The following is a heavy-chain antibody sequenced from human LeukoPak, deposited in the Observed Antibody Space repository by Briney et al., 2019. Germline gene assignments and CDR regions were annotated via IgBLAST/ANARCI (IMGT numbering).Heavy chain of an antibody. J-gene: IGHJ3*02. D-gene: IGHD3-10*01. Sequence: GASVKVSCKSSGYNFDNYGIGWVRQAPGQGLEWMGWISPYSGNTNYGQKLQGRVTMTTGTSTNTAYMELRRLSLDDTAIYYCARGEFPLDAFDIWGQGTMVTVSS. CDR3: ARGEFPLDAFDI. CDR1: GYNFDNYG. CDR2: ISPYSGNT. V-gene: IGHV1-18*01.